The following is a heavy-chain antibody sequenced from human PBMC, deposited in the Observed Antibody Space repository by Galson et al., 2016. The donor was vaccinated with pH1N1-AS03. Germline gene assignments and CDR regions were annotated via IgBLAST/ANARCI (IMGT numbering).Heavy chain of an antibody. D-gene: IGHD6-19*01. J-gene: IGHJ4*02. CDR2: IRTSSSSI. V-gene: IGHV3-21*01. CDR3: ARDGPPQGISVAGSFDF. CDR1: GFPFSGYS. Sequence: SLRLSCAASGFPFSGYSMNWVRQAPGKGLEWVSFIRTSSSSIYYEDSVKGRFTISRDNAQNLLYLQINSLRDEDTAVYYCARDGPPQGISVAGSFDFWGQGTLVTVSS.